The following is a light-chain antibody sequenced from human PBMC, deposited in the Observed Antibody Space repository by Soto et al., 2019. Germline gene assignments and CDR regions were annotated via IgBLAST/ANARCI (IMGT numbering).Light chain of an antibody. J-gene: IGKJ4*01. CDR1: QSVSKY. V-gene: IGKV3-11*01. CDR2: DAS. CDR3: HQRSNWPLT. Sequence: ELVLTQSPATLSLSPGGSATLSCRASQSVSKYLAWYQQKPGQALRLLIYDASKRAAGIPARFSGSGSGTDFTLTISSLEPEDFAVYFCHQRSNWPLTFAGGTKLEIK.